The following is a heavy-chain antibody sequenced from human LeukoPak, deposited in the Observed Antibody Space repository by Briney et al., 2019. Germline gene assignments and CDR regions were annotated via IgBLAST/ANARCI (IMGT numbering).Heavy chain of an antibody. J-gene: IGHJ5*02. V-gene: IGHV4-59*13. CDR3: ARDQNRYSNTWENYFDP. D-gene: IGHD3-16*02. Sequence: SETLSLTCTVSRGSMTNYYWSWIRQPPGKGLEWIGYIHYSGTTNYNPSLESRVTISVDTSKDQFSLKLSSVTAADTAVYYCARDQNRYSNTWENYFDPWGQGTLVTVSS. CDR1: RGSMTNYY. CDR2: IHYSGTT.